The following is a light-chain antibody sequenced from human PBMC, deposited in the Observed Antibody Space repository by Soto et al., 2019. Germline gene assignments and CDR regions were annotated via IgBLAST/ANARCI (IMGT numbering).Light chain of an antibody. CDR2: AAS. CDR3: QQANSFPLP. V-gene: IGKV1-12*01. CDR1: QGISSW. Sequence: DIQMTQSPSSVSASVGDRVTITCRASQGISSWLAGYQQKQGKAPKLLIYAASSWQSGVPSRFSGRGSGTDFTLTIRSLQPEEFAPYYCQQANSFPLPFGPGTKVDIK. J-gene: IGKJ3*01.